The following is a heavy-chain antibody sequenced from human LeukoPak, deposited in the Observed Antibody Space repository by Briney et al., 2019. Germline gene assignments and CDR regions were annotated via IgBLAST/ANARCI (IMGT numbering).Heavy chain of an antibody. CDR2: IWYEGSNI. D-gene: IGHD1/OR15-1a*01. J-gene: IGHJ2*01. CDR3: ASATGANWYFDL. CDR1: VFTFSNYG. Sequence: GGPLRLSCSPSVFTFSNYGMHWVRQSPGKGLEGVVDIWYEGSNIYYAVSVKGRFTISRDNSKNTVSTQINRLRAEDMAVYYCASATGANWYFDLWGRGTLVTVSS. V-gene: IGHV3-33*01.